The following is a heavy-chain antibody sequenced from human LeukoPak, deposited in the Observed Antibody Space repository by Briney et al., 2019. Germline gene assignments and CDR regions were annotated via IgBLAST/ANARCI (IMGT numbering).Heavy chain of an antibody. CDR1: GGSFSGYY. CDR3: ARVRVQLRRYDGSGSYYLFDY. D-gene: IGHD3-10*01. J-gene: IGHJ4*02. CDR2: INHSGST. Sequence: SETLSLTCAVYGGSFSGYYWSWIRQPPGKGLEWIGEINHSGSTNYNPSLKSRVTISVDTSKNQFSLKLSSVTAADTAVYYCARVRVQLRRYDGSGSYYLFDYWGQGTLVTVSS. V-gene: IGHV4-34*01.